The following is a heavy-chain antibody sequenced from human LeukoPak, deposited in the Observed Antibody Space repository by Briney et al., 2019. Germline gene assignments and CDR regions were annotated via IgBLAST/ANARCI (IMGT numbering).Heavy chain of an antibody. D-gene: IGHD2-15*01. J-gene: IGHJ6*02. CDR3: ARASCSGGSCYSILDSYYGMDV. V-gene: IGHV3-30-3*01. CDR2: ISYDGSNK. CDR1: GFTFSSYA. Sequence: GSLRLSCAASGFTFSSYAMHWVRQAPGKGLDWVAVISYDGSNKYYADSVKGRFTISRDNSKNTLYLQMNSLRAEDTAVYTCARASCSGGSCYSILDSYYGMDVWGQGTTVTVSS.